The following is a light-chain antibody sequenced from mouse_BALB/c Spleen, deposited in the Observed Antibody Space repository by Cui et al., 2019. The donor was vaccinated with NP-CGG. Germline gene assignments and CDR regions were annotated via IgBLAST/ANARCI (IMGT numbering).Light chain of an antibody. J-gene: IGLJ1*01. V-gene: IGLV1*01. CDR3: ALWYSNHWV. CDR2: GTN. Sequence: QAVVTQDTALNTSPGETVTLTCRSSTGAVTTSNYANWVQEKPDHLFTGLIGGTNNRAPGFPARFSGSLIGDKAALTITGAQTEDEAIYFCALWYSNHWVFGGGTKLTVL. CDR1: TGAVTTSNY.